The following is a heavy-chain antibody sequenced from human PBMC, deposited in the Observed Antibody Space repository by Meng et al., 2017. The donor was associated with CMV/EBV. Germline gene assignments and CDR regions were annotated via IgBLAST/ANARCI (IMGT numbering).Heavy chain of an antibody. V-gene: IGHV3-23*01. CDR3: ANGRFLEWLSHYYYGMDV. J-gene: IGHJ6*02. D-gene: IGHD3-3*01. CDR2: ISGSGGST. Sequence: GESLKISCAASGFTFSSYAMSWVRQAPGKGLEWVSAISGSGGSTYYADSVKGRFTISRDNSKNTLYPQMNSLRAEDTAVYYCANGRFLEWLSHYYYGMDVWGQGTTVTVSS. CDR1: GFTFSSYA.